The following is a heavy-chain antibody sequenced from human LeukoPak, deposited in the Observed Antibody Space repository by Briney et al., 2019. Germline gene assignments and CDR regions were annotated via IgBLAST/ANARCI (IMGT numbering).Heavy chain of an antibody. Sequence: ASVKVSCKASGYTFTSYGISWVRQAPGQGLEWMGWISAYNGNTNYAQKLQGRVTMTTDTSTSTAYMELRSLRSDDTAVYYCASALDYYDSSASSLWGQGTLVTVSS. V-gene: IGHV1-18*01. J-gene: IGHJ4*02. D-gene: IGHD3-22*01. CDR3: ASALDYYDSSASSL. CDR2: ISAYNGNT. CDR1: GYTFTSYG.